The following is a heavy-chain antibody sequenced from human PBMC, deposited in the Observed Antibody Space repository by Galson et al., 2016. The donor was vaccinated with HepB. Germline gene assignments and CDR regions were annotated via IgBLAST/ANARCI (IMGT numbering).Heavy chain of an antibody. CDR1: GLTFRTYA. D-gene: IGHD2-21*02. CDR2: IWFDGSYK. Sequence: LRLSCAASGLTFRTYAMHWVRQAPGKGLEWVAVIWFDGSYKDYADSVKGRFIISRDDSKNTLDLQTNSLRGEDTAIYYCARDIAARDCYSSLCPPHRGQGTLVTVSS. V-gene: IGHV3-33*01. CDR3: ARDIAARDCYSSLCPPH. J-gene: IGHJ1*01.